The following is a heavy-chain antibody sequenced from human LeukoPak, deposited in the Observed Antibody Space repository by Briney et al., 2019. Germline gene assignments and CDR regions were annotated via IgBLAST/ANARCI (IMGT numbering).Heavy chain of an antibody. V-gene: IGHV1-46*01. CDR3: ARETVRKTYDFWSGYGMDV. CDR1: GYTFTSYY. J-gene: IGHJ6*02. CDR2: INPSGGST. D-gene: IGHD3-3*01. Sequence: ASVKVSCKASGYTFTSYYMHWVRPAPGQGLEWMGIINPSGGSTSYAQKFQGRVTMTRDTSTSTVYMELSSLRSEDTAVYYCARETVRKTYDFWSGYGMDVWGQGTTVTVSS.